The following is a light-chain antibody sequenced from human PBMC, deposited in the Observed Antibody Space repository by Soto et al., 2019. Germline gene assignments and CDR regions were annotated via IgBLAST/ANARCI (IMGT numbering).Light chain of an antibody. J-gene: IGKJ4*01. CDR1: QGISSF. V-gene: IGKV1-27*01. CDR2: SAS. CDR3: QKYNSGPLT. Sequence: DVQMTQSPSSLSASVGDRVTITCRASQGISSFLAWYQQIPGKVPKLLIYSASTLQSGVPSRFSGSGSGTDFTLTISSLQPEDVAIYYCQKYNSGPLTFRRATNLDIK.